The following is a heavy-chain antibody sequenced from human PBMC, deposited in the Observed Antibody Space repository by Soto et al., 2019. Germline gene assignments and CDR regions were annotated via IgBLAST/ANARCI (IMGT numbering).Heavy chain of an antibody. J-gene: IGHJ5*01. V-gene: IGHV3-33*01. CDR3: ARDNGVNLDP. CDR2: IRYYGVTK. Sequence: RPLRLPCPTHGCTLSNSGMPWVRQAPGDGLEWVAAIRYYGVTKNYVDSVKGRFTISRDNSKSTLYLQMNSLRAEDTAVYYCARDNGVNLDPWGQGTRVTV. CDR1: GCTLSNSG. D-gene: IGHD3-10*01.